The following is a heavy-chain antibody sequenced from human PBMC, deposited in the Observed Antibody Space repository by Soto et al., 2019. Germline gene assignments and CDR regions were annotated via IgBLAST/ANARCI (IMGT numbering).Heavy chain of an antibody. CDR2: ISWDGGST. CDR1: GFTFDDYT. D-gene: IGHD3-10*01. CDR3: AKSGYGSGSYVLSYFDY. Sequence: EVQLVESGGVVVQPGGSLRLSCAASGFTFDDYTMHWVRQAPGKGLEWVSLISWDGGSTYYADSVKGRFTISRDNSKNSLYLQMNSLRTEDTALYYCAKSGYGSGSYVLSYFDYWGQGTLVTVSS. J-gene: IGHJ4*02. V-gene: IGHV3-43*01.